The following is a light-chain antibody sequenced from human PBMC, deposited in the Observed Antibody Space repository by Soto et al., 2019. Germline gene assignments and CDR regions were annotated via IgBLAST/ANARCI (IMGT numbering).Light chain of an antibody. J-gene: IGKJ1*01. CDR3: QQYGSSPWT. CDR2: GAS. Sequence: EVVLTQSPGTLSLSPGERVTLSCRASQSVASSYLAWYQQKPGQAPRLLIYGASSRATGIPDRFSGSGSGTDFTLTISGLEPEDFAVYYCQQYGSSPWTFGQGTKVDIK. CDR1: QSVASSY. V-gene: IGKV3-20*01.